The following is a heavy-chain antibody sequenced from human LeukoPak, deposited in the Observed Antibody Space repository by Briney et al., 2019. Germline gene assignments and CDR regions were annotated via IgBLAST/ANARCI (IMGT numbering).Heavy chain of an antibody. CDR1: GGSISSYY. D-gene: IGHD5-12*01. V-gene: IGHV4-59*12. J-gene: IGHJ2*01. CDR3: AKDRGYGVSYWYFDL. Sequence: PSETLSLTCTVSGGSISSYYWSWIRQPPGKGLEWIGYIYYSGSTNYNPSLKSRVTISVDTSKNQFSLKLSSVTAADTAVYYCAKDRGYGVSYWYFDLWGRGTLVTVSS. CDR2: IYYSGST.